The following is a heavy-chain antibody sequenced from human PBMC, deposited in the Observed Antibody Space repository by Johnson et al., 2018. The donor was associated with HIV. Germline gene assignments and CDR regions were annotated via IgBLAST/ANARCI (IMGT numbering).Heavy chain of an antibody. D-gene: IGHD3-22*01. CDR2: ISWKSGNT. J-gene: IGHJ3*02. CDR3: ARGGARSSGYYSAFDI. CDR1: GFTFDEYV. V-gene: IGHV3-9*01. Sequence: VQLVESGGGWVQPGRSLRVSCAASGFTFDEYVIHWVRQAPGKGLEWVSGISWKSGNTGYADSVKGRFTISRDNAKNFVHLQMNSLRAEDTAVYYCARGGARSSGYYSAFDIWGQGTMVTVSS.